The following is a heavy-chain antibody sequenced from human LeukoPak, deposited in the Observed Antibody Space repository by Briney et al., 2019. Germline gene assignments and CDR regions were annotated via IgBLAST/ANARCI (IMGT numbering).Heavy chain of an antibody. D-gene: IGHD4-11*01. V-gene: IGHV4-39*02. CDR1: GGSISSSSYY. CDR2: IYYSGST. Sequence: SGTLSLTCTVSGGSISSSSYYWGWVRQPPGKGLEWIVCIYYSGSTYYNPSLKIRVTISVDTSKNQFSLKLSSVTAADTAVYYCARDIVGYDDSNYVLEDYWGQGALVTVSS. J-gene: IGHJ4*02. CDR3: ARDIVGYDDSNYVLEDY.